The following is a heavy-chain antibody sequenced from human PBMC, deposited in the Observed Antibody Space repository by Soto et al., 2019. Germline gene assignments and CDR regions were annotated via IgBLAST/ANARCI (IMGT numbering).Heavy chain of an antibody. V-gene: IGHV4-4*02. D-gene: IGHD6-19*01. CDR1: GDSITNSSW. CDR2: ILHSGET. Sequence: QVQLQESGPGLVKPSGTLSLTCAVSGDSITNSSWWTWVRQPPGKGLEWIGDILHSGETNYNPSLNSRVFISVDKSQNQFSLRVSSVTAADTAVYYCAYSTGWYRHDVWGQGTLVTVSS. CDR3: AYSTGWYRHDV. J-gene: IGHJ3*01.